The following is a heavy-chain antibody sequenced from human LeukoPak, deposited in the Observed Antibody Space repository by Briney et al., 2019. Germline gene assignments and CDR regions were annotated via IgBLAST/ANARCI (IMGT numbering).Heavy chain of an antibody. Sequence: ASVKVSCKASGYTFTGYYMHWVRQAPGQGLEWMGWINPNSGGTNYAQKFQGRVTMTRDTSISTGYMELRRLRSDDTAVYYCARDLGIVVVPAAYYFDYWGQGNLVTVSS. CDR2: INPNSGGT. D-gene: IGHD2-2*01. CDR3: ARDLGIVVVPAAYYFDY. CDR1: GYTFTGYY. J-gene: IGHJ4*02. V-gene: IGHV1-2*02.